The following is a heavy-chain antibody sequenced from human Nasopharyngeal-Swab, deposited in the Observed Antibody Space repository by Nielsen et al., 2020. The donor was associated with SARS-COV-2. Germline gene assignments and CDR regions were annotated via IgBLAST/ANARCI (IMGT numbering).Heavy chain of an antibody. V-gene: IGHV3-30*18. CDR1: GFTFSSYG. Sequence: GESLKISCAASGFTFSSYGMHWVRQAPGKGLEWVAVISYDGSNKYYADSVKGRFTISRDNSKNTLYLQMNSLRAEDTAVYYCAKDAHDDYGDYAFDIWGQGTMVTVSS. CDR3: AKDAHDDYGDYAFDI. CDR2: ISYDGSNK. J-gene: IGHJ3*02. D-gene: IGHD4-17*01.